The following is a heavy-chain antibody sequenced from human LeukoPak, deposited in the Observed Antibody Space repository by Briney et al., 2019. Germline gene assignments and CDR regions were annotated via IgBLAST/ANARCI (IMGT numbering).Heavy chain of an antibody. CDR3: ARQQITERYFDWLLPGGYYGMDV. Sequence: GASVKVSCKASGYTFTSYGISWVRQAPGQGLEWMGWIRVYNGDTNYAQNLQGRVTVTTDTSTSTAYMELRSLRSDDTAVYYCARQQITERYFDWLLPGGYYGMDVWGQGTTVTVSS. CDR1: GYTFTSYG. D-gene: IGHD3-9*01. J-gene: IGHJ6*02. CDR2: IRVYNGDT. V-gene: IGHV1-18*01.